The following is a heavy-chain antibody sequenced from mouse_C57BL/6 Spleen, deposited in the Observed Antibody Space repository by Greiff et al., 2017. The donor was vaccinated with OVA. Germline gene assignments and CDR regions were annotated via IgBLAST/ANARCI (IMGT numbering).Heavy chain of an antibody. V-gene: IGHV5-17*01. J-gene: IGHJ3*01. CDR3: ARKTTTVEFSY. Sequence: EVKLVESGGGLVKPGGSLKLSCAASGFTFSDYGMHWVRQAPEKGLEWVAYISSGSSTIYYADTVKGRFTISRDNAKNTLFLQMTSLRSEDTAMYYCARKTTTVEFSYWGQGTLVTVSA. CDR1: GFTFSDYG. CDR2: ISSGSSTI. D-gene: IGHD1-1*01.